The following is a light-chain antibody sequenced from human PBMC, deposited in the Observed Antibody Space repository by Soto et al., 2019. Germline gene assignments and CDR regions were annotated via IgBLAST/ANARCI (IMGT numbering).Light chain of an antibody. Sequence: DIQMTQSPSSLSASVGDRVTITCRASQSINSHLSWYQQRPGKAPNLLIYTASSLQTGVPSRFSRSGYGTDFTLTISTLRPEDIATYYCQQSYSRPFTFGGGTKVEIK. J-gene: IGKJ4*01. CDR1: QSINSH. CDR2: TAS. V-gene: IGKV1-39*01. CDR3: QQSYSRPFT.